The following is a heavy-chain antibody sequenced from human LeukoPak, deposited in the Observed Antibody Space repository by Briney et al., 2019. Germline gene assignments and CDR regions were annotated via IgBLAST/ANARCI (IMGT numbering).Heavy chain of an antibody. CDR1: GYTFIDNY. CDR3: AREFMRVTAFDI. CDR2: INPHSGGT. D-gene: IGHD2-21*02. Sequence: ASVKVSCKASGYTFIDNYIHWVRPAPGQGLEWMGWINPHSGGTNYGENFQGRVTLTRDTSISTAYMDLSSLISDDTAVYYCAREFMRVTAFDIWGQGTMVTVSS. J-gene: IGHJ3*02. V-gene: IGHV1-2*02.